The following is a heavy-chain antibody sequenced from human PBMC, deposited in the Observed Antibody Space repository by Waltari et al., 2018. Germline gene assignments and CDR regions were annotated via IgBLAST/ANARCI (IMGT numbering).Heavy chain of an antibody. CDR2: INAGNGNT. D-gene: IGHD3-22*01. V-gene: IGHV1-3*01. Sequence: QVQLVQSGAEVKKPGASVKVSCKASGYTFTSNAVHWVRQAPGQRLEWMGWINAGNGNTKYSQKFKGRVTITRDTAATTAYMELSSLRSEETAVYYCARGGFGAVDYWGQGTLATVSS. CDR3: ARGGFGAVDY. J-gene: IGHJ4*02. CDR1: GYTFTSNA.